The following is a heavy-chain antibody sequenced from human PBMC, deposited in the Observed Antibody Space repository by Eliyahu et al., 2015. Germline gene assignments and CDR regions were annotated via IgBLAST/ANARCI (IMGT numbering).Heavy chain of an antibody. D-gene: IGHD2-2*01. J-gene: IGHJ6*02. Sequence: QVTLRESGPALVKPTQTLTLTCTFSXFSLSTSGMXVSWIRQPPGKALEWLARIDWDDDKYYSTSLKTRLTISKDTSKNQVVLTMTNMDPVDTATYYCARIRSTSCYAGGCYYYYGMDVWGQGTTVTVSS. CDR2: IDWDDDK. CDR3: ARIRSTSCYAGGCYYYYGMDV. V-gene: IGHV2-70*15. CDR1: XFSLSTSGMX.